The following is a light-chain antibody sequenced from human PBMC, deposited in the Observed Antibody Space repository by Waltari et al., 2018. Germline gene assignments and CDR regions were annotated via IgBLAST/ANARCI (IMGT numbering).Light chain of an antibody. V-gene: IGLV3-19*01. CDR3: NSRDSSGNHLVV. CDR2: GKN. Sequence: SSELTQDPAVSVALGQTVRITCQGDSLRSYYASWYQQKPGQAPVLVIYGKNNRPSGIPDRFSGSSSGTPASVTITGAQAEDEADYYCNSRDSSGNHLVVFGGGTKLTVL. CDR1: SLRSYY. J-gene: IGLJ2*01.